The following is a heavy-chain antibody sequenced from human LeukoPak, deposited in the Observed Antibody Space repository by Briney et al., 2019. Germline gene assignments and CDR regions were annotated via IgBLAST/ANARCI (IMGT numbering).Heavy chain of an antibody. V-gene: IGHV3-23*01. D-gene: IGHD4-17*01. CDR3: ARDYADYVGYFFFDY. CDR1: GFTFNNYG. J-gene: IGHJ4*02. Sequence: PGGSLRLSCAASGFTFNNYGLNWGRQAPGQGLEWVSCIGGSGETTYYADSAKGRFTISRDNSQNTLYLQMNSLRAEDTAVYYCARDYADYVGYFFFDYWGQGTLVTVSS. CDR2: IGGSGETT.